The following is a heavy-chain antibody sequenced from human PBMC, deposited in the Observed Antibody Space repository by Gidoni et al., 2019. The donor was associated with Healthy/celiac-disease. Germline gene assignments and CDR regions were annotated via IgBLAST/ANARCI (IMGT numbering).Heavy chain of an antibody. V-gene: IGHV4-59*08. Sequence: QVQLQESGPGLVQPSETLSLTCTVSGGPLSSYYWSWIRQTPGKGLEWIGYIYYSGSTNYNPSLKSRVTISVDTAKNQFSLKLSSVTAADTAVYYCARHGVGTVGGSELDYWGQGTLVTVAS. CDR3: ARHGVGTVGGSELDY. CDR1: GGPLSSYY. CDR2: IYYSGST. J-gene: IGHJ4*02. D-gene: IGHD3-10*01.